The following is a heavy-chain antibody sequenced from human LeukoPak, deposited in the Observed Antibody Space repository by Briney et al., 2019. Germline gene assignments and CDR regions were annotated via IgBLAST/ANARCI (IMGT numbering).Heavy chain of an antibody. CDR3: ARVGLGYCSGGSCYLRL. J-gene: IGHJ4*02. Sequence: ASMKVSCKASGGTFSSYAISWVRQAPGQGLEWMGWINPNSGGTNYAQKFQGRVTMTRDTSISTAYMELSRLRSDDTAVYYCARVGLGYCSGGSCYLRLWGQGTLVTVSS. V-gene: IGHV1-2*02. CDR1: GGTFSSYA. D-gene: IGHD2-15*01. CDR2: INPNSGGT.